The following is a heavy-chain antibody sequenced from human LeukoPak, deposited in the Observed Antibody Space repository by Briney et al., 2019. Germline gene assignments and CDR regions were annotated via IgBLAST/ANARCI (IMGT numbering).Heavy chain of an antibody. CDR2: INHSGST. CDR1: GGSFSGYY. J-gene: IGHJ6*02. V-gene: IGHV4-34*01. Sequence: SETLSLTCAVYGGSFSGYYGSWIRQPPGKGLEWIGEINHSGSTNYNPSLKSRVTISVDTSKNQFSLKLSSVTAADTAVYYCARETIFGVGYYYYGMDVWGQGTTVTVSS. CDR3: ARETIFGVGYYYYGMDV. D-gene: IGHD3-3*01.